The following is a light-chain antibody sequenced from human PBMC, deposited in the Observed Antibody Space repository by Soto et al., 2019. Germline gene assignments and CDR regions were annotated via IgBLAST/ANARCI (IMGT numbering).Light chain of an antibody. CDR1: QSVSASY. CDR2: GAS. Sequence: EIVLTQSPGTLSLSPGERATLSGRASQSVSASYLAWYQQKPGQAPRLLIYGASSRATGIPDRFSGSGSGTDFTLTISRLEPEDFAMYYCLHHGSSLWTFGQGTKVDI. CDR3: LHHGSSLWT. V-gene: IGKV3-20*01. J-gene: IGKJ1*01.